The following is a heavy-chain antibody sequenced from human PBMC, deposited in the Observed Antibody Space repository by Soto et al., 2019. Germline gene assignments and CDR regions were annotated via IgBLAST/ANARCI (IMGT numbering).Heavy chain of an antibody. CDR2: IRKDGSEK. J-gene: IGHJ4*02. CDR3: AAGRVYLINY. D-gene: IGHD1-26*01. CDR1: GFTFSSYW. Sequence: DVQLVESGGDLVQPGGSLRLSCEASGFTFSSYWMNWVRQAPGKGLEWVAIIRKDGSEKYYVDSVNGRFTISRDNAKNSLYLHMNAPRAEDTVVYYCAAGRVYLINYWGLGTLVTVSS. V-gene: IGHV3-7*03.